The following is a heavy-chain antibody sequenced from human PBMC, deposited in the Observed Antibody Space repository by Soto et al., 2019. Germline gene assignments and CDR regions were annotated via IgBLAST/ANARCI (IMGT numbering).Heavy chain of an antibody. Sequence: GGSLRLSCAASGFTFSSYYMHWVRQATGKGLEWVSAIGTAGDTYYPGSVKGRFTISRENAKNSLYLQMNSLRAGDTAVYYCVSGFRGVIPYYYSYLDFWGKRTTVTVSS. J-gene: IGHJ6*03. CDR3: VSGFRGVIPYYYSYLDF. D-gene: IGHD3-10*01. V-gene: IGHV3-13*01. CDR2: IGTAGDT. CDR1: GFTFSSYY.